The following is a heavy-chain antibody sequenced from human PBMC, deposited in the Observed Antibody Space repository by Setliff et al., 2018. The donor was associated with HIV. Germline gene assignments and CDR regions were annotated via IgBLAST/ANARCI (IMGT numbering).Heavy chain of an antibody. CDR1: GASFSDYY. D-gene: IGHD6-13*01. V-gene: IGHV4-34*12. CDR2: IFHSGST. J-gene: IGHJ5*02. CDR3: ARLLRSGYSTTWYEGGAAWWFDP. Sequence: PSETLSLTCAAYGASFSDYYWSWIRQPPGKGLEWIGEIFHSGSTTYNPSLKSRVTMSVDMSKNQFSLNLSSVTAADTAVYYCARLLRSGYSTTWYEGGAAWWFDPWGQGTLVTVSS.